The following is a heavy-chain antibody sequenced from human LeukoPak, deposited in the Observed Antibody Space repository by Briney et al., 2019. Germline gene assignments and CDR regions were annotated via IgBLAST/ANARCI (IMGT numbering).Heavy chain of an antibody. J-gene: IGHJ5*02. Sequence: ESGPTLVKPPQTLTLAFTFSGFSLSTSGAGVGWVRQPPGKALEWPALIYWDNDKRYCPSLKSRLTITKDTPKNQVVLTITNMDPVDTATYYCAHRGSGAAREWFDPWGQGTLVTVSS. CDR2: IYWDNDK. CDR1: GFSLSTSGAG. V-gene: IGHV2-5*02. CDR3: AHRGSGAAREWFDP. D-gene: IGHD6-13*01.